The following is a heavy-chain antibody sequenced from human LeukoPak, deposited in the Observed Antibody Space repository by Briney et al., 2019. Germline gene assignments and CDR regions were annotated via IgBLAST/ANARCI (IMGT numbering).Heavy chain of an antibody. CDR2: ITSSSYT. CDR3: ARLVVVAATPGYFDY. D-gene: IGHD2-15*01. CDR1: VFTFSDYY. Sequence: PGGSLRLSCAASVFTFSDYYMSWVRQAPGKGLEWVSYITSSSYTNYADSVKDRFTISRDNAKNSLYLQMNSLRAEDTAIYYCARLVVVAATPGYFDYWGQGTLVTVS. V-gene: IGHV3-11*06. J-gene: IGHJ4*02.